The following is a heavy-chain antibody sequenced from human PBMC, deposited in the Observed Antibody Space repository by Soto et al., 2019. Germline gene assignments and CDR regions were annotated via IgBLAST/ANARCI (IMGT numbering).Heavy chain of an antibody. CDR3: AREGYDSSGYYYYYFDY. Sequence: QSQTLSLTCAISGDSVSSNSAAWNWIRQSPSRGLEWLGRTYYRSKCYNDYAVSVKSRITINPDTSKNQFSLQLNSMTPEDTAVYYCAREGYDSSGYYYYYFDYWGQGTLVTVSS. D-gene: IGHD3-22*01. CDR2: TYYRSKCYN. J-gene: IGHJ4*02. V-gene: IGHV6-1*01. CDR1: GDSVSSNSAA.